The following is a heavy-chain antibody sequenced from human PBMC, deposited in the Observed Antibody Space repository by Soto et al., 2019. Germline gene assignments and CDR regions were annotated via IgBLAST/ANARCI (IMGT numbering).Heavy chain of an antibody. V-gene: IGHV4-4*02. Sequence: QVQLQESGPGLVKPSGTLSLTCAVSGDSISSSNWWSWVRQPPGKGLEWIGEMYHSGSINYNSSLKSRVTISVDKSNNQFSLKLSSVTAADTAVYYWARLAPDWFDPWGQGTLVTVSS. CDR1: GDSISSSNW. CDR3: ARLAPDWFDP. J-gene: IGHJ5*02. CDR2: MYHSGSI.